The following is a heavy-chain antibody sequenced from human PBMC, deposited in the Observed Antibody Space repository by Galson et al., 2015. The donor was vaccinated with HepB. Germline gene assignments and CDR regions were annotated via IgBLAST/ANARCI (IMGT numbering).Heavy chain of an antibody. CDR3: ARDWEQWLVEYGEYFQH. CDR2: ISYDGSNK. V-gene: IGHV3-30-3*01. Sequence: SLRLSCAASGFTFSSYAMHWVRQAPGKGLEWVAVISYDGSNKYYADSVKGRFTISRDNSKNTLYLQMNSLRAEDTAVYYCARDWEQWLVEYGEYFQHWGQGTLVTVSS. CDR1: GFTFSSYA. J-gene: IGHJ1*01. D-gene: IGHD6-19*01.